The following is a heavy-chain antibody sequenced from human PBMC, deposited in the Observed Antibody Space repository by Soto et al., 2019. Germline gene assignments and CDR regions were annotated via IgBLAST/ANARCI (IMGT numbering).Heavy chain of an antibody. CDR2: IYHSGST. CDR1: GGSISSGGYS. CDR3: ARVSRPDNCFDS. V-gene: IGHV4-30-2*01. Sequence: SETLSLTCAVSGGSISSGGYSWSWIRQPPGKGLEWIGYIYHSGSTYYNPSLKSRVTISVDRSKNRFSLKLSSVTAADTAVYYCARVSRPDNCFDSWGQGXLVTVYS. J-gene: IGHJ5*01.